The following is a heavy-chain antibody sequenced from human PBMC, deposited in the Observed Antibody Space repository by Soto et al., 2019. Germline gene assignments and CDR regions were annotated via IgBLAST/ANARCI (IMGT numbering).Heavy chain of an antibody. CDR3: GRGRSGQIVVFY. V-gene: IGHV1-2*02. CDR2: IGPESGAT. J-gene: IGHJ4*02. D-gene: IGHD5-12*01. CDR1: GYTFTGHY. Sequence: ASVKVSCKASGYTFTGHYIHWVRQAPEQGPEWMGEIGPESGATRYAQKFQGRVTMTRDMSITTVYMELNNLSPDDTAVYYCGRGRSGQIVVFYWGQGTPDTVS.